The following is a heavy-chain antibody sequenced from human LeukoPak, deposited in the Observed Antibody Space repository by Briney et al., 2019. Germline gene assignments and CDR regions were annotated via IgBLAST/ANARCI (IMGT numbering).Heavy chain of an antibody. D-gene: IGHD5-12*01. Sequence: SVKVSCKASGGTFSSYAISWVRQAPGQGLEWMGGIIPIFGTANYAQKFQGRVTITADKSTSTAYMELSSLRSEDTAVYYCARASRGWGYPYYYYYMDVWGKGTTVTVSS. CDR1: GGTFSSYA. J-gene: IGHJ6*03. CDR3: ARASRGWGYPYYYYYMDV. CDR2: IIPIFGTA. V-gene: IGHV1-69*06.